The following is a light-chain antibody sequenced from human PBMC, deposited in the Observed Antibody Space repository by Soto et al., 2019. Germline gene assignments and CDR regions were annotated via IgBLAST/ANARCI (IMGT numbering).Light chain of an antibody. CDR1: QAINNY. Sequence: DIQMTQSPSSLSASVVDRVTTPCRASQAINNYLAWFQQKPGKAPKLLIYDASSLESGVPSRFSGSGSGTEFTLTSSSLQPDDFATYYCQQYNSYSPAFGQGTKVDI. CDR2: DAS. V-gene: IGKV1-16*01. J-gene: IGKJ1*01. CDR3: QQYNSYSPA.